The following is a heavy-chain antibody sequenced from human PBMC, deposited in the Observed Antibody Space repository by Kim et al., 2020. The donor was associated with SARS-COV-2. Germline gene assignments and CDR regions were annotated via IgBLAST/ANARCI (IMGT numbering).Heavy chain of an antibody. Sequence: NGYAVSLRGRITTNPDTSKNQFSLHLNSVTPEDTAVYYCARNFHTGFDYWGQGTLVTVSS. V-gene: IGHV6-1*01. CDR3: ARNFHTGFDY. CDR2: N. J-gene: IGHJ4*02.